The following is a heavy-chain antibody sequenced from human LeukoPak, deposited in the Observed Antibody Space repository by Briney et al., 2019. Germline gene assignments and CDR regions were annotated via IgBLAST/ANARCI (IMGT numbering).Heavy chain of an antibody. D-gene: IGHD1-26*01. CDR1: GGSISSYY. V-gene: IGHV4-59*01. Sequence: PSETLSLTCTVSGGSISSYYWSWIRQPPGKGLEWIGYIYYSGSTNYNPSLKSRVTISVGTSKNQFSLKLSSVTAADTAVYYCARGIVGATTALYYYYYMDVWGKGTTVTVSS. J-gene: IGHJ6*03. CDR3: ARGIVGATTALYYYYYMDV. CDR2: IYYSGST.